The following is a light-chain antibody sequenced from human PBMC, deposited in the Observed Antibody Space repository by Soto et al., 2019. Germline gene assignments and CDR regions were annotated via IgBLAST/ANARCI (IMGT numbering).Light chain of an antibody. Sequence: EIVMTQSPTTLSVSPGERATFSCRASQSVTSNLAWYQQKPGQAPRRLIYGAFTRATGVPARFSGSGSGTDFTLTIGSLQSEDFAIYYCQQYDDWPFTFGPGTNVDIK. CDR1: QSVTSN. V-gene: IGKV3-15*01. CDR3: QQYDDWPFT. CDR2: GAF. J-gene: IGKJ3*01.